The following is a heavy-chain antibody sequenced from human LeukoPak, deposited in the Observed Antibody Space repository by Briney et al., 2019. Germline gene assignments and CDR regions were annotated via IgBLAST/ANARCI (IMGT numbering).Heavy chain of an antibody. D-gene: IGHD5-18*01. CDR3: ARSDTAMGDFDY. Sequence: SETLSLTCAVYGGSFSGYYWSWIRQPPGKGLEWIGEINHSGSTNYNPSLKSQVTISVDTSKNQFSLKLSSVTAADTAVYYCARSDTAMGDFDYWGQGTLVTVSS. CDR1: GGSFSGYY. V-gene: IGHV4-34*01. J-gene: IGHJ4*02. CDR2: INHSGST.